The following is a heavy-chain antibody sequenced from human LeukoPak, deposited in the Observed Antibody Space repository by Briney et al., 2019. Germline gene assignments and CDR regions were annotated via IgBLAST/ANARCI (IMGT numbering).Heavy chain of an antibody. V-gene: IGHV3-21*04. Sequence: GGSLRLSCAASGFTFSSYSMNWVRQAPGKGLEWVSSISSSSSYIYYADSVKGRFTISRDNAKNSLYLQMNSLRAEDMAVYYCAKGAYDYIEMGYFDYWGQGTLVTVSS. CDR3: AKGAYDYIEMGYFDY. CDR1: GFTFSSYS. D-gene: IGHD5-12*01. J-gene: IGHJ4*02. CDR2: ISSSSSYI.